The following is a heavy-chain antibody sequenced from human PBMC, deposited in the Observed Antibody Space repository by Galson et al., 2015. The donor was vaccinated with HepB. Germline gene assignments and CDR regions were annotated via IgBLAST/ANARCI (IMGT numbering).Heavy chain of an antibody. Sequence: SLRLSCAASGFTFSSYGMHWVRQAPGKGLEWVAVIWYEGSNKYYADSVKGRFTISRDDSKNTLNLQMNSLRAEDTAVYYCARGGETSSSRYRVDYYYYGMDVWGQGTTVTVSS. CDR2: IWYEGSNK. D-gene: IGHD6-13*01. J-gene: IGHJ6*02. V-gene: IGHV3-33*01. CDR1: GFTFSSYG. CDR3: ARGGETSSSRYRVDYYYYGMDV.